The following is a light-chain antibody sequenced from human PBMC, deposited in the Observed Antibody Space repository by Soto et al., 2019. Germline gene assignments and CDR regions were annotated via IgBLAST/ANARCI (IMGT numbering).Light chain of an antibody. Sequence: PGERATLSCRASQSVSSDLAWYQQKPGQAPRLLIYDASNRATGIPARFSGSGSGTDFTLTISSLEPEDFAVYYCQQRSNWPLTFGGGTKVDIK. CDR1: QSVSSD. V-gene: IGKV3-11*01. CDR2: DAS. J-gene: IGKJ4*01. CDR3: QQRSNWPLT.